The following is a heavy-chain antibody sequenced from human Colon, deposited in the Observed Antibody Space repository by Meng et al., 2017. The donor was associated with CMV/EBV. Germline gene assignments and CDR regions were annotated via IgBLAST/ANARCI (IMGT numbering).Heavy chain of an antibody. Sequence: SETLSLTCTVSGYSIRNAYFWGWIRQPPGKGLGWIGMIYQSGIAYYNPSLKSRVTISVDTSKNQFSLKLSSVSAADTAVYYCARQLSTVGVRGEGYDYWGQGTLVTVSS. J-gene: IGHJ4*02. V-gene: IGHV4-38-2*02. CDR1: GYSIRNAYF. CDR2: IYQSGIA. D-gene: IGHD3-10*01. CDR3: ARQLSTVGVRGEGYDY.